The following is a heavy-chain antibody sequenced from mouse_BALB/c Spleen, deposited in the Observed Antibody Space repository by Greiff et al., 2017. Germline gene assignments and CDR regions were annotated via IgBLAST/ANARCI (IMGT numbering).Heavy chain of an antibody. CDR1: GFTFSSYA. CDR2: ISSGGSYT. Sequence: DVMLVESGGGLVKPGGSLKLSCAASGFTFSSYAMSWVRQTPEKRLEWVATISSGGSYTYYPDSVKGRFTISRDNAKNTLYLQMSSLRSEDTAMYYCARRGTTVNYFDYWGQGTTLTVSS. D-gene: IGHD1-1*01. V-gene: IGHV5-9-1*01. CDR3: ARRGTTVNYFDY. J-gene: IGHJ2*01.